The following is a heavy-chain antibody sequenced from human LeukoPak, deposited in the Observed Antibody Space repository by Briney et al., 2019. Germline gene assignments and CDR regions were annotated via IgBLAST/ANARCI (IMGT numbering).Heavy chain of an antibody. J-gene: IGHJ3*02. V-gene: IGHV4-4*07. CDR2: ICTSGSS. CDR3: ARDFRYCSSTSRYLGDAFDI. Sequence: SETLSLTCTVSGVSISSYYMSWIRQPAGKGLEWVGRICTSGSSNYNPSLKSRRTIPVETYNNHFPLMLSSVRPADTAVYYCARDFRYCSSTSRYLGDAFDIWGQGTMVTVSS. CDR1: GVSISSYY. D-gene: IGHD2-2*01.